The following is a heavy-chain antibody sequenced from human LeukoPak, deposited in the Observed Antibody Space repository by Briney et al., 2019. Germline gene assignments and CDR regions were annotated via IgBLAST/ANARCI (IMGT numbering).Heavy chain of an antibody. D-gene: IGHD6-13*01. CDR2: LCSCRKYI. J-gene: IGHJ5*02. CDR1: VLTFSVDT. CDR3: ARGGTAATGIGS. Sequence: GGSLRLSCAPSVLTFSVDTMNGVPHAPGKGEGWVSSLCSCRKYIYSAHPVRGGFPIPRARAKSSLYLQINILRPDDTSVNYCARGGTAATGIGSWGQGTLVTVSS. V-gene: IGHV3-21*01.